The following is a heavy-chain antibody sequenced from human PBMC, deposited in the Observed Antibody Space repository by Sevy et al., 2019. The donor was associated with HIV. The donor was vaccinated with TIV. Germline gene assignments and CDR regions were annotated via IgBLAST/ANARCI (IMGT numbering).Heavy chain of an antibody. CDR2: ISLDGSNK. D-gene: IGHD1-1*01. CDR3: ALERLSSDVAEYFQN. CDR1: GFTFSYYS. J-gene: IGHJ1*01. Sequence: GGSPRLSCAASGFTFSYYSMHWVRQAPGKGLEWVATISLDGSNKHYADSVKGRFTISRDNFMSSLFLQMNSLRTEDTAVYYCALERLSSDVAEYFQNWGQGTLVTVSS. V-gene: IGHV3-30*04.